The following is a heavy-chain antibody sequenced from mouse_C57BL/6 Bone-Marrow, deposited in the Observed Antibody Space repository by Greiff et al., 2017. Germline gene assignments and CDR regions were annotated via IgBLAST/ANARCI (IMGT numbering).Heavy chain of an antibody. CDR2: IDPETGGT. CDR3: SLDGYERYYAMDY. Sequence: VQLQQSGAELVRPGASVTLSCKASGYTFTDYEMHWVKQTPVHGLEWIGAIDPETGGTAYNQKFKGKAILTADKSSSTAYMELRSLTSEDSAVYYCSLDGYERYYAMDYWGQGTSVTVSS. D-gene: IGHD2-2*01. J-gene: IGHJ4*01. V-gene: IGHV1-15*01. CDR1: GYTFTDYE.